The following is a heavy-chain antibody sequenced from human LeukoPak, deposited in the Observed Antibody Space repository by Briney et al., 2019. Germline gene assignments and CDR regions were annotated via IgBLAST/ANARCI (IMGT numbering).Heavy chain of an antibody. CDR3: ARMMSGSLDY. V-gene: IGHV3-33*01. D-gene: IGHD1-26*01. Sequence: PGGSLRLSCAASGFTFSSYGMHWVRQAPGKGLEWVAVIWYDGSNIYYADSVKGRFTISRDNSKNTLYLQMNSLRAEDTALYYCARMMSGSLDYWGQRALVTVSS. J-gene: IGHJ4*02. CDR1: GFTFSSYG. CDR2: IWYDGSNI.